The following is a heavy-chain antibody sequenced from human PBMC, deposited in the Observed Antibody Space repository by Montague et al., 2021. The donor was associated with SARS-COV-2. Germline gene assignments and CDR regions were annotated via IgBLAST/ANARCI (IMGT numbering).Heavy chain of an antibody. Sequence: ETLSLTCTVSGGSISSSSYYWGWIRQPPGKGLEWIGSIYYSGTINYNPSLKSRVTISVDTSKNQFSLKLSSVTAADTAVYYCAREDYSGSGSYSSGLDYWGQGTLVTVSS. V-gene: IGHV4-39*07. CDR2: IYYSGTI. D-gene: IGHD3-10*01. CDR1: GGSISSSSYY. J-gene: IGHJ4*02. CDR3: AREDYSGSGSYSSGLDY.